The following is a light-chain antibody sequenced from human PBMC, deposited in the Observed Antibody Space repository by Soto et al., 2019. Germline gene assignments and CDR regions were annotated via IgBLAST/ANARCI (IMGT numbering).Light chain of an antibody. CDR2: DTS. J-gene: IGKJ3*01. V-gene: IGKV3-15*01. CDR3: QQRSNWPGVT. Sequence: EIVVTQSPATLSVSPGERATLSCRASQSLSSNLAWYQQKPGQAPRLLMYDTSTRATDIPARFSGSGSGTEFTLTISSLQSEDFAVYYCQQRSNWPGVTFGPGTKVDIK. CDR1: QSLSSN.